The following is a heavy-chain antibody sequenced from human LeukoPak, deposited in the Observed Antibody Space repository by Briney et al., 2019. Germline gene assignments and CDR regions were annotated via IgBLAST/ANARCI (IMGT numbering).Heavy chain of an antibody. J-gene: IGHJ4*02. CDR3: VKSLDRHYYDIHGPLSR. V-gene: IGHV3-30*18. Sequence: GGSLRLSCAASGFTFSDYGMYWVRQAPVKGLEWVAAISYEGSNKYYGDSVKGRITISRDNARNTVDLQMNSLRAEDTAVYYCVKSLDRHYYDIHGPLSRWGQGTLVTVSS. CDR2: ISYEGSNK. D-gene: IGHD3-22*01. CDR1: GFTFSDYG.